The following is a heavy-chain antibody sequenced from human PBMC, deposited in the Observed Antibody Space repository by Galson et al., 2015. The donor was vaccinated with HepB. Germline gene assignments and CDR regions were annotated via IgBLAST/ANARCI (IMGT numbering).Heavy chain of an antibody. CDR3: ARVGRGQWLVHAFNI. V-gene: IGHV3-23*01. J-gene: IGHJ3*02. CDR1: GFTFSSYA. D-gene: IGHD6-19*01. CDR2: ISGSGGST. Sequence: SLRLSCAASGFTFSSYAMSWVRQAPGKGLEWVSAISGSGGSTYYADSVKGRFTISRDNSKNTLYLQMNSLRAEDTAVYYCARVGRGQWLVHAFNIWGQGTMVTVSS.